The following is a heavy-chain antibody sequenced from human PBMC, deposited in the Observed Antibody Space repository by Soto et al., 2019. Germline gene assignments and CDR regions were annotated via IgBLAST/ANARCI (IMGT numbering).Heavy chain of an antibody. CDR3: ASRYYGSGSYYYYYYGMDV. CDR1: GGTFSSYA. CDR2: IIPIFGTA. D-gene: IGHD3-10*01. Sequence: SVKVSCKASGGTFSSYAISCVRQAPGQVLEWMGGIIPIFGTANYAQKFQGRVTITADKSTSTAYMELSSLRSEDTAVYYCASRYYGSGSYYYYYYGMDVWGQGTTVTVSS. J-gene: IGHJ6*02. V-gene: IGHV1-69*06.